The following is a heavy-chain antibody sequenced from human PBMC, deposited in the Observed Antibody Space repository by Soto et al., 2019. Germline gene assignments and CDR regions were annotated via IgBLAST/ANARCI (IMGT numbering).Heavy chain of an antibody. D-gene: IGHD3-10*01. CDR1: GGSFSGYY. CDR3: ARGSLSSGSHLDY. CDR2: INHSGST. J-gene: IGHJ4*02. Sequence: SETLSLTCAVYGGSFSGYYWSWIRQPPGKGLEWIGEINHSGSTNYNPSLKSRVTISVDTSKNQFSLKLSSVTAADTAVYYCARGSLSSGSHLDYWGQGTLVTVSS. V-gene: IGHV4-34*01.